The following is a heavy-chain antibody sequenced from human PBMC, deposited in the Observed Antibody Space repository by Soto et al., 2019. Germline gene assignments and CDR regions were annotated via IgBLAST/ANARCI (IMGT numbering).Heavy chain of an antibody. CDR3: VKNSGWFNT. Sequence: QLLQSGGGLVQPGGSLTLSCAASGFTFGTTDMSWVRQAPGEGLEWVSTIDGSGGITYYADSVKGRSTVSRDNSWNTAYLQMNSLRGDDTALYYCVKNSGWFNTWGQGALVTVSS. CDR2: IDGSGGIT. CDR1: GFTFGTTD. D-gene: IGHD3-10*01. V-gene: IGHV3-23*01. J-gene: IGHJ5*02.